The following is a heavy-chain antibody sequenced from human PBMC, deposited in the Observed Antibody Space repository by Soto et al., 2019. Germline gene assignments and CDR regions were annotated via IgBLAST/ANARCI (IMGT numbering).Heavy chain of an antibody. D-gene: IGHD3-16*01. CDR3: AKEFWGGEYASSYYYYYGMDV. Sequence: EVQLLESGGGLVQPGGSLRLSCAASGFTFSSYAMSWVRQAPGKGLEWVSAISGSGGSTYYADSVKGRFTISRDNSKNTLYMQMNRLRAEDTAVYYGAKEFWGGEYASSYYYYYGMDVCGQGTTVTVSS. V-gene: IGHV3-23*01. CDR1: GFTFSSYA. J-gene: IGHJ6*02. CDR2: ISGSGGST.